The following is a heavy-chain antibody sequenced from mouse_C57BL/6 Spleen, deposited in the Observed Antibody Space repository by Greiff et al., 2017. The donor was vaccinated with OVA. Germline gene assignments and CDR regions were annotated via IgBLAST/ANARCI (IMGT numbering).Heavy chain of an antibody. V-gene: IGHV1-26*01. J-gene: IGHJ1*03. Sequence: VQLQQSGPELVKPGASVKISCKASGYTFTDYYMNWVKQSHGQSLEWIGVINPNNGGTSYNKKFKGKAKLTVDKSSSTAYMELRSLPSADSAVDFCAREIVATEGYGDVWGTGTTVTVSS. CDR2: INPNNGGT. D-gene: IGHD1-1*01. CDR3: AREIVATEGYGDV. CDR1: GYTFTDYY.